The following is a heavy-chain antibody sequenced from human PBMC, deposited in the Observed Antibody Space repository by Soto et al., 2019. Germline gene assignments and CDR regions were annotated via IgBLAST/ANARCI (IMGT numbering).Heavy chain of an antibody. CDR2: ISAYNGNT. CDR1: GYTFTSYG. V-gene: IGHV1-18*01. CDR3: ARASSGWYLPSGGRSLDY. Sequence: QVQLVQSGAEVKKPGASVKVSCKASGYTFTSYGISWVRQAPGQGLEGMGWISAYNGNTNYAQKLQGRVTMSTDTTTIRADMELGSLSSDDTAVYYRARASSGWYLPSGGRSLDYWGQGTLVTVSS. D-gene: IGHD6-19*01. J-gene: IGHJ4*02.